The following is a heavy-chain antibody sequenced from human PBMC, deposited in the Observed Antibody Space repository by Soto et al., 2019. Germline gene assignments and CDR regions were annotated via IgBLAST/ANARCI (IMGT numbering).Heavy chain of an antibody. D-gene: IGHD2-2*01. CDR3: ESHVDHSSTSCAPLTYGMDV. CDR1: GYSFTSYW. Sequence: GESLKISCKCSGYSFTSYWIGWVRQMPGKGLEWMGIIYPGDSDTRYSPSFQGQVTISADKSISTAYLQWSSLNASDTARYYCESHVDHSSTSCAPLTYGMDVWGQGPTLTVSS. V-gene: IGHV5-51*01. CDR2: IYPGDSDT. J-gene: IGHJ6*02.